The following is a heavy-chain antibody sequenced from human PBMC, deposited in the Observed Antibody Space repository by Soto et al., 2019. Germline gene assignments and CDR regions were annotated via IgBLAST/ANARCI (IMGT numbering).Heavy chain of an antibody. Sequence: SGPTLVNPTQTLTLTCTFSGFSLSTSGMRVSWIRQPPGKALEWLARIDWDDDKFYSTSLKPRLTISKDTSKTQVVLTMTNMDPVDTATYYCARGYSYGYYYGMDVWGQGTTVTVSS. CDR2: IDWDDDK. V-gene: IGHV2-70*04. CDR1: GFSLSTSGMR. D-gene: IGHD5-18*01. J-gene: IGHJ6*02. CDR3: ARGYSYGYYYGMDV.